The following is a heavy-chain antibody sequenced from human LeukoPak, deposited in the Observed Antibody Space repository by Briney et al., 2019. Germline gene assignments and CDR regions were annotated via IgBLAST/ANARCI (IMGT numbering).Heavy chain of an antibody. CDR1: GDSVSSNSAA. CDR3: VRWGHQQGALDI. CDR2: TYYMYKWIN. D-gene: IGHD3-16*01. V-gene: IGHV6-1*01. J-gene: IGHJ3*02. Sequence: SQTLSLTCAISGDSVSSNSAAWNWIRQSPSRGLEWLGRTYYMYKWINDHAVAVKSRITNSPDTSKNQFSLQLNSVTPEDTAVYYCVRWGHQQGALDIWGQGTVVTVSS.